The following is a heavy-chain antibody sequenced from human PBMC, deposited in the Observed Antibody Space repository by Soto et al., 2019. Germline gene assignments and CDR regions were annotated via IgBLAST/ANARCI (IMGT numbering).Heavy chain of an antibody. CDR3: ARALDFWSAYFDY. D-gene: IGHD3-3*01. CDR2: ISYDEIYK. J-gene: IGHJ4*02. Sequence: GGSLRLSCAASGFTFRSYAMHWVRQAPGKGLEWVAIISYDEIYKDYADSVKGRFTISRDDSKNTLYLQMNSLRTEDTAVYYCARALDFWSAYFDYWGQGSLVTVSS. CDR1: GFTFRSYA. V-gene: IGHV3-30-3*01.